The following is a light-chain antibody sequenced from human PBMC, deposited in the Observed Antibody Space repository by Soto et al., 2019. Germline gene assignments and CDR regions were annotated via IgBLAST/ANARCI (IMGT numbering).Light chain of an antibody. CDR3: ASHTTSDTRV. Sequence: QSALTQPASVSGSPGQSIAISCTGTSGDVGAYDYVSWYQHHPDKAPKLMIYEVSNRPSGVSDRFSGSKSVYTATLTISGLQAEDEADYYSASHTTSDTRVFVTGTKVTVL. V-gene: IGLV2-14*01. J-gene: IGLJ1*01. CDR2: EVS. CDR1: SGDVGAYDY.